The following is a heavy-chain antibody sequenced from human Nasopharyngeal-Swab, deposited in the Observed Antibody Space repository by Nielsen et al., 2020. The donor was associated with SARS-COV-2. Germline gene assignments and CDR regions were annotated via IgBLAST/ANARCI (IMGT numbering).Heavy chain of an antibody. CDR1: GFTFSSYA. CDR3: ASRGGGYDYFHY. J-gene: IGHJ4*02. CDR2: ISGSGGRT. D-gene: IGHD5-12*01. V-gene: IGHV3-23*01. Sequence: GESLKISCPASGFTFSSYAMDWVRQAQGKGLEWVSGISGSGGRTYYADSVKGRFTISRDNSKNTLYLQMDGLRVEDTAVYYCASRGGGYDYFHYWGQGTLVTVSS.